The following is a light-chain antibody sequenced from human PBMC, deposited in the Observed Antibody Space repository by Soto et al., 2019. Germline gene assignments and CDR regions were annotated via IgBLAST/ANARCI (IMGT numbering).Light chain of an antibody. Sequence: DIVFTQSPGTLSLSQGERATLSCRASQTVSSSSLAWYQQKPGQAPRLLIFGASTRAAGFPDRFSGSGSGTDFTLTISRLEPEDFAVYYCQQYGSSPRTFGQGTKVDIK. CDR1: QTVSSSS. V-gene: IGKV3-20*01. J-gene: IGKJ1*01. CDR3: QQYGSSPRT. CDR2: GAS.